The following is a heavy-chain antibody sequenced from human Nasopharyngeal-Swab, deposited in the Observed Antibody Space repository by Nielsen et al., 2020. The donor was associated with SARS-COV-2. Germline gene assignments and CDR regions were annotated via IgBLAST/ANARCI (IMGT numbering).Heavy chain of an antibody. J-gene: IGHJ4*02. V-gene: IGHV3-11*01. CDR1: GFTFSDYY. CDR2: ISSSGSTI. Sequence: GESLKISCAASGFTFSDYYMSWIRQAPGKGLEWVSYISSSGSTIYYADSVKGRFTISRDNAKNSLYLQMNSLRAEDTAVYYCARDGKVGSSYDYWGQGTRVTVSS. D-gene: IGHD6-13*01. CDR3: ARDGKVGSSYDY.